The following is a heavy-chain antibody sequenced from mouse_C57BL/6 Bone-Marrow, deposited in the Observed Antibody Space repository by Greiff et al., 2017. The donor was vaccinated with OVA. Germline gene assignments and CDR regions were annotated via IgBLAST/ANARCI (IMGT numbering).Heavy chain of an antibody. CDR2: ISDGGSYT. D-gene: IGHD2-3*01. Sequence: EVQGVESGGGLVKPGGSLKLSCAASGFTFSSYAMSWVRQTPEKRLEWVATISDGGSYTYYPDNVKGRFTISRDNAKNNLYLQMSHLKSEDTAMYYCARDYDGSFDYWGQGTTLTVSS. V-gene: IGHV5-4*01. CDR1: GFTFSSYA. CDR3: ARDYDGSFDY. J-gene: IGHJ2*01.